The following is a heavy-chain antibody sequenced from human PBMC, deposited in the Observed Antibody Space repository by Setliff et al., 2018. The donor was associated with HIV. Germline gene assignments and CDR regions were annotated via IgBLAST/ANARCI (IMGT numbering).Heavy chain of an antibody. J-gene: IGHJ4*02. V-gene: IGHV1-2*06. CDR1: GYTFTGYY. CDR2: INPNNGGT. D-gene: IGHD5-12*01. CDR3: ARSEGQWLRPEGALCDY. Sequence: GASVKVSCKASGYTFTGYYMHWVRQAPGQGLEWMGRINPNNGGTNYAQKFQGRVTMTRDTSTSTAYMELRSLRSDDTAVYYCARSEGQWLRPEGALCDYWGQGTLVTVSS.